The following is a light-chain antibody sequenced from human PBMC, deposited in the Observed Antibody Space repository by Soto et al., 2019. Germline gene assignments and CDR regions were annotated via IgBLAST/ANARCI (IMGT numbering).Light chain of an antibody. CDR1: SSDVGGYNF. CDR3: SSYSSSSTYV. V-gene: IGLV2-14*01. J-gene: IGLJ1*01. CDR2: EVS. Sequence: QSALTQPASVSGSPGQSITISCTGTSSDVGGYNFVSWYQHHPGKAPKLMIYEVSNRPSGVSNRFSGSKSGSTASLTISGVQAEDEADYYCSSYSSSSTYVFGTGTKLTVL.